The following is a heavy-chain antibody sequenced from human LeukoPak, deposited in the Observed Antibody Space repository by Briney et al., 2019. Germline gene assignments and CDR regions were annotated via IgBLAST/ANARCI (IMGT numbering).Heavy chain of an antibody. CDR2: ISSSSSTI. D-gene: IGHD3-22*01. CDR3: ARDYDTSGYTFDY. V-gene: IGHV3-48*02. CDR1: GFTFSYFS. J-gene: IGHJ4*02. Sequence: PGGSLRLSCAASGFTFSYFSMNWVRQAPGKGLEGISYISSSSSTIYYADSVKGRFTISRDNAKNSLYLQMNSLGDEDTAVYYCARDYDTSGYTFDYWGQGTLVTVSS.